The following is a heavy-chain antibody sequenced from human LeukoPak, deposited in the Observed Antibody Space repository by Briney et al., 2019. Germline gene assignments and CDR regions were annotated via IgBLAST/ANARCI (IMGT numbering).Heavy chain of an antibody. V-gene: IGHV4-4*02. CDR3: ARAEYYFDY. CDR1: GGSISSSNW. Sequence: SETLSLTCAVSGGSISSSNWWSWVRQPPGKGLEWIGYIYYSGSTNYNPSLKSRVTISVDTSKNQFSLKLSSVTAADTAVYYCARAEYYFDYWGQGTLVTVSS. J-gene: IGHJ4*02. CDR2: IYYSGST.